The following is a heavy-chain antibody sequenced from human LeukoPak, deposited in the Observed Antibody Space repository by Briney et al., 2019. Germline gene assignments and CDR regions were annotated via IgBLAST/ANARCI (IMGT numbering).Heavy chain of an antibody. D-gene: IGHD4-23*01. J-gene: IGHJ4*02. Sequence: GESLRLSCAASGFTFSTYGMHWVRQAPGKGLEWVGFIRNAGSDKYYANSVRGRFTISTDKSKNTLYLQMSSLRAEETALYYGAKDRGSDYGGKEGVYFENWGQGTLVTVSS. V-gene: IGHV3-30*02. CDR3: AKDRGSDYGGKEGVYFEN. CDR2: IRNAGSDK. CDR1: GFTFSTYG.